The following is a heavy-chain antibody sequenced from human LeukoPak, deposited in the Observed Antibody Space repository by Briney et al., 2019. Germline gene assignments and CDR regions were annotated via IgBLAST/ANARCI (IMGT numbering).Heavy chain of an antibody. J-gene: IGHJ4*02. CDR1: GYTFTELS. D-gene: IGHD3-9*01. CDR2: FEPADGEI. CDR3: ATGGLYDLLDY. V-gene: IGHV1-24*01. Sequence: PSVKFSCKVSGYTFTELSMHWVRQAPGKGLEWMGGFEPADGEIIYAQKFQGRVTMTEDTSTDTAFMELRSLRSEDTAVYYCATGGLYDLLDYWGQGTLVTVSS.